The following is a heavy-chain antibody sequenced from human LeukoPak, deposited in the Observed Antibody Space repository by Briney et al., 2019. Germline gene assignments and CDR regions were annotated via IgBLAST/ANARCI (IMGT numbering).Heavy chain of an antibody. D-gene: IGHD3-9*01. V-gene: IGHV3-49*04. CDR1: GFTFGDYV. J-gene: IGHJ4*02. CDR2: IRSKAYGGTT. CDR3: AKGYYFDILSGYSSLDS. Sequence: GGSLRLSCTASGFTFGDYVMSWVRQAPGKGLEWVGFIRSKAYGGTTKNAASVKGRFTISRDDSRSIAYLQMNSLRAEDTAAYYCAKGYYFDILSGYSSLDSWGQGTLVTVSS.